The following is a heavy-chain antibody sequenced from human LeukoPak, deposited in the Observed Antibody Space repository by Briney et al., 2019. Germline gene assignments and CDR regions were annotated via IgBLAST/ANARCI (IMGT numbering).Heavy chain of an antibody. D-gene: IGHD5-12*01. J-gene: IGHJ4*02. Sequence: PSETLSLTCAVYGGSFSAYYWSWIRHPPGKGLEWIGEIDHSGSTNYNPSLMSRVTISVDVSKNQFSLNLSSVTAADTTVYYCARRGYSGYDHYFFDYWGQGTLVTVSS. CDR3: ARRGYSGYDHYFFDY. V-gene: IGHV4-34*01. CDR1: GGSFSAYY. CDR2: IDHSGST.